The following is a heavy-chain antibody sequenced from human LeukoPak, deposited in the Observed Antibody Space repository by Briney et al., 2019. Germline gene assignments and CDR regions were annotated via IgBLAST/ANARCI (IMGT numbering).Heavy chain of an antibody. CDR3: ARGYSRAAFDI. CDR1: GFTFSSYA. D-gene: IGHD2-15*01. CDR2: ISYDGSNK. V-gene: IGHV3-30-3*01. Sequence: GGSLRLSCAASGFTFSSYAMHWVRQAPGKGLEWVAVISYDGSNKYYADSVKGRFTISRDNAKNSLLLQMNSLRAEDTALYYCARGYSRAAFDIWGQGTMVTASS. J-gene: IGHJ3*02.